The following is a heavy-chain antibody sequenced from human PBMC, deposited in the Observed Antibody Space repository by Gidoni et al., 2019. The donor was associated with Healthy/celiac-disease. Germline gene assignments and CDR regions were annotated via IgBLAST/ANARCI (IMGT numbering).Heavy chain of an antibody. CDR1: GFTFSGSA. V-gene: IGHV3-73*02. D-gene: IGHD4-17*01. CDR3: TRLEGDYVGSFYYYGMDV. Sequence: EVQLVESVGGLVQPGGSLKLSCAASGFTFSGSAMHWVRQASGEGLEWVGRIRSKANSYATAYAASVKGRFTISRDDSKNTAYLQMNSLKTEDTAVYYCTRLEGDYVGSFYYYGMDVWGQGTTVTVSS. J-gene: IGHJ6*02. CDR2: IRSKANSYAT.